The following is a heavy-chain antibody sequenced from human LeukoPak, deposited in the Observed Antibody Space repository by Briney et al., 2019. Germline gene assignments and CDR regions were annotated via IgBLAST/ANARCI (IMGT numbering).Heavy chain of an antibody. CDR2: IISSGSTI. D-gene: IGHD3-10*01. J-gene: IGHJ4*02. Sequence: GGSLRLSCAASGFTFSSYEMNWVRQAPGKGLEWVSYIISSGSTIYYADSVKGRFTISRDNSKNTLYMQMNSLRAEDTAVYYCAKDRRPNNYYASGSDYWGQGTLVTVSS. CDR3: AKDRRPNNYYASGSDY. CDR1: GFTFSSYE. V-gene: IGHV3-48*03.